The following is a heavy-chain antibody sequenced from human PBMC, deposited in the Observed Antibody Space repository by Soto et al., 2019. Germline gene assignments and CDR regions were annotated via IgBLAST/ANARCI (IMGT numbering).Heavy chain of an antibody. CDR2: MNAKSGDT. D-gene: IGHD3-16*01. CDR1: GYTFSDFD. J-gene: IGHJ6*02. V-gene: IGHV1-8*01. Sequence: QAHLEQSGAELKRPGASVKVSCKASGYTFSDFDINWLRQASGQGPEWMGWMNAKSGDTFFAQRFQGKFNMTWDTSLSTSYMEVGSLTSDDTAIYYCARGNPLNYAGFDVWGQGTTVAVSS. CDR3: ARGNPLNYAGFDV.